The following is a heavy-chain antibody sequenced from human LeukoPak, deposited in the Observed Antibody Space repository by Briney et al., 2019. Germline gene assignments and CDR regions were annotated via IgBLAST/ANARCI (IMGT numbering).Heavy chain of an antibody. Sequence: HGESLKISCKGSGYRFTSHWIGWVRQMPGKRLEWMGRIDPSDSYTNYNPSFRGHITISADKSSSTAYLHWSSLKASDTAMYFCARQYSGYDYYFDYWGQGILVTVSS. D-gene: IGHD5-12*01. J-gene: IGHJ4*02. CDR1: GYRFTSHW. V-gene: IGHV5-10-1*01. CDR2: IDPSDSYT. CDR3: ARQYSGYDYYFDY.